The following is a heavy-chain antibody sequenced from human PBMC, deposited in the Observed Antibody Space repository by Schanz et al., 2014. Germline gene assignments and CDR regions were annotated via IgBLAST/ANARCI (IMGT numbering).Heavy chain of an antibody. V-gene: IGHV4-59*08. J-gene: IGHJ5*02. CDR1: GGSINNYY. CDR2: IYYSGST. Sequence: QVQLQESGPGLVKPSETLSLTCTVSGGSINNYYWSWVRQPPGKGLEWIAYIYYSGSTSYKPSLKRGATGSVDTSKHQFSLRLNFVTAADTAVYYCVRHSVHYVSIMAAWGLAWFDPWGQGTLVTVSS. D-gene: IGHD3-16*01. CDR3: VRHSVHYVSIMAAWGLAWFDP.